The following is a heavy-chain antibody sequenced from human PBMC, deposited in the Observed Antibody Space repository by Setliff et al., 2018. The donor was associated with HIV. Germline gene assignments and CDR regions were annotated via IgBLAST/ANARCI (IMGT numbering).Heavy chain of an antibody. J-gene: IGHJ4*02. Sequence: ASVKVSCKASGYTFTTNYIHWARQAPGQGLEWMGWINPNSGGTNYAQKFQGRVTMTRDTSIYTAYMELSRLRSDDTALYYCARDSDNFWSGYYAAFDYWGQGTLVTVSS. CDR2: INPNSGGT. D-gene: IGHD3-3*01. V-gene: IGHV1-2*02. CDR3: ARDSDNFWSGYYAAFDY. CDR1: GYTFTTNY.